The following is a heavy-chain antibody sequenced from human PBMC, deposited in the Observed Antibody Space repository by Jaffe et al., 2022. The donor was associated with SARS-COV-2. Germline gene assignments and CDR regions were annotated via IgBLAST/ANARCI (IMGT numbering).Heavy chain of an antibody. Sequence: EVQLVESGGGLVQPGRSLRLSCSAFGFSFGDYALTWVRQAPGRGLEWVGFIRSKAYGGTTEYAASVKGRFTISRDDSKSIAYLQMNSLKIEDTAVYYCTRGGWGSNSFDPWGQGTLVTVSS. CDR2: IRSKAYGGTT. CDR1: GFSFGDYA. D-gene: IGHD2-21*01. CDR3: TRGGWGSNSFDP. V-gene: IGHV3-49*04. J-gene: IGHJ5*02.